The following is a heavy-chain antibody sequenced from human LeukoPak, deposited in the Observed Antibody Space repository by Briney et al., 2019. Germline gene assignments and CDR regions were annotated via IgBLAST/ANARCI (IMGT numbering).Heavy chain of an antibody. D-gene: IGHD3-10*01. Sequence: GESLKISCKGSGYSFTSYWIGWVRQMPGKGLEWMGIIYPGDSDTRYSPSFQGQVTTSADKSISTAYLQWSSLKASDTAMYYCAREAYGSGSYYPFAFDYWGQGTLVTVSS. CDR3: AREAYGSGSYYPFAFDY. V-gene: IGHV5-51*01. CDR2: IYPGDSDT. J-gene: IGHJ4*02. CDR1: GYSFTSYW.